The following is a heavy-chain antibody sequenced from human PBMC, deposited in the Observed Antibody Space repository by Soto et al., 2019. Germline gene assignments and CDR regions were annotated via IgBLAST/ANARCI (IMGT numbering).Heavy chain of an antibody. Sequence: GGSLRLSCAASGFTFSSYGMHRVRQAPGKGLEWVAVIYDGSNKYYADSVKGRFTISRANSKNTLYLQMNSLRAEDTAVYYCEKDLGSALRAFGAKGPTFPVS. CDR1: GFTFSSYG. CDR3: EKDLGSALRAF. D-gene: IGHD3-16*01. J-gene: IGHJ6*03. CDR2: IYDGSNK. V-gene: IGHV3-30*18.